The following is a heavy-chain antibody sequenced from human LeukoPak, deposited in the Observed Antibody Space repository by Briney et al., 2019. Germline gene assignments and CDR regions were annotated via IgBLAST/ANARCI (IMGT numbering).Heavy chain of an antibody. J-gene: IGHJ4*02. V-gene: IGHV4-39*01. CDR3: ARHWQYYDILTGYYPGGYFDY. CDR1: GGSISSSSYY. Sequence: SETLSLTCTVSGGSISSSSYYWGWIRQPPGKGLEWIGSIYYSGSTYYNPSLKSRVTISVDTSKNQFSLKLSSVTAADTAVYYCARHWQYYDILTGYYPGGYFDYWGQGTLVTVSS. D-gene: IGHD3-9*01. CDR2: IYYSGST.